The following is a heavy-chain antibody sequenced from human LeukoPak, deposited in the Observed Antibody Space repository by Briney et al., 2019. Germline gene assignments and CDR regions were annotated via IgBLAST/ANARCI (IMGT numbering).Heavy chain of an antibody. D-gene: IGHD6-13*01. J-gene: IGHJ4*02. CDR3: ARTGISAAIDY. CDR1: GGSISSSSYY. V-gene: IGHV4-39*07. Sequence: PSETLSLTCTVSGGSISSSSYYWGWIRQPPGKGLEWIGSIYHSGSTYYNPSLKGRVTISVDTSKNQFSLKLSSVTAADTAVYYCARTGISAAIDYWGQGTLVTVSS. CDR2: IYHSGST.